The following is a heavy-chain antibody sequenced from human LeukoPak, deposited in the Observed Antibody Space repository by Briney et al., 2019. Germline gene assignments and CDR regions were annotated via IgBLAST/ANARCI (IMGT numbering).Heavy chain of an antibody. J-gene: IGHJ4*02. D-gene: IGHD4-11*01. V-gene: IGHV1-46*01. Sequence: ASVKVSCKASGYTFTNYFIHWVRQAPGQGLEWTGIINTSGGSTSYAQKFQGTVTMTRDTSTNTVYMELSSLRSEDTAVYYCARDYSNARAFDYWGQGTLVTVSS. CDR2: INTSGGST. CDR3: ARDYSNARAFDY. CDR1: GYTFTNYF.